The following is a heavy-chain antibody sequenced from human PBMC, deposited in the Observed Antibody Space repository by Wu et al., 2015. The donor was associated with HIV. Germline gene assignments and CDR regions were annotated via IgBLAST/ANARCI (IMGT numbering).Heavy chain of an antibody. D-gene: IGHD3-10*01. CDR1: GDTLSRFA. V-gene: IGHV1-69*05. J-gene: IGHJ4*02. Sequence: QVQLVQSGAEVKKPGSSVKVSCKASGDTLSRFAIAWVRQAPGQGLEWMGGIIPIFGTANYAQKFQGRVTITTDESTSTAYMELSSLRSEDTAVYYCASLGSGSYYKVWGQGTLVTVSS. CDR2: IIPIFGTA. CDR3: ASLGSGSYYKV.